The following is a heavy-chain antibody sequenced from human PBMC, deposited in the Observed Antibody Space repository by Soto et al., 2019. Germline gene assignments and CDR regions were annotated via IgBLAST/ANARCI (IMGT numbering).Heavy chain of an antibody. Sequence: EVQLVESGGILVQPGRSLRLSCAASGFTFDNYAMYWVRQAPGKGLEWVSGVSWNSGNIGYADSVKGRFTIYRDNAKNSLYLQMDSLTPDDTALYYCAKSSAIFGVASRGGHDNWGQGTLVTVSS. D-gene: IGHD3-3*01. V-gene: IGHV3-9*01. J-gene: IGHJ4*02. CDR2: VSWNSGNI. CDR1: GFTFDNYA. CDR3: AKSSAIFGVASRGGHDN.